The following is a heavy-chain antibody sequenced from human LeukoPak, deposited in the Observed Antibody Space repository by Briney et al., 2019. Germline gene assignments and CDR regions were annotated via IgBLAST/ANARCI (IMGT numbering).Heavy chain of an antibody. V-gene: IGHV3-11*03. CDR3: ARQGGDILTGYLDY. CDR2: ISSSGTYI. CDR1: GFTFSDYY. D-gene: IGHD3-9*01. J-gene: IGHJ4*02. Sequence: GGSLRLSCATSGFTFSDYYMSWIRQAPGKGLEWVSYISSSGTYINSADSVEGRFTISRDYPKNSLYLQMSSLRAEDTAVYYCARQGGDILTGYLDYWGQGTLVTVSS.